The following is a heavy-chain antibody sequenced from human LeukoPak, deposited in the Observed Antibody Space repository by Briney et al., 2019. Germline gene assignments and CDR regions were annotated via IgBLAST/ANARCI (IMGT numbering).Heavy chain of an antibody. CDR1: GASVSGNY. CDR3: AKFSRWIPFKF. Sequence: SESLSLTCAVSGASVSGNYWSWIRQSPERGLEWIGHLLDDGVTDYNPSLKSRVTILSDTSKNQFSLRLTSVTAADTAIYYCAKFSRWIPFKFWGQGTLVTVSS. V-gene: IGHV4-59*02. D-gene: IGHD5-18*01. J-gene: IGHJ1*01. CDR2: LLDDGVT.